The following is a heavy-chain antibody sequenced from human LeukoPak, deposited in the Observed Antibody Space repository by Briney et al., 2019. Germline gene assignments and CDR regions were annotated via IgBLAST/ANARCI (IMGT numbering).Heavy chain of an antibody. J-gene: IGHJ4*02. D-gene: IGHD2-15*01. CDR3: ATEVGYCSGGSCDYSFDY. V-gene: IGHV1-24*01. CDR1: GYTLTELS. Sequence: GASVKVSCKVSGYTLTELSMHWVRQAPGKGLEWMGGFDPEDGETIYAQKFQGRVTMTEDTSTDTAYMELSSLRSEDTAVYYCATEVGYCSGGSCDYSFDYWGQGTLVTVSS. CDR2: FDPEDGET.